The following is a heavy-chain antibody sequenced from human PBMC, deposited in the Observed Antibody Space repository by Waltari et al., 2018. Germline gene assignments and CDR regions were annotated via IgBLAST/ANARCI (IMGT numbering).Heavy chain of an antibody. J-gene: IGHJ4*02. CDR2: INPNRGGK. CDR1: GYTFTGYY. D-gene: IGHD6-19*01. CDR3: ASVLSGTSGWYYAGDY. Sequence: QVQLVQSGAEVKKSGASVKVSCKASGYTFTGYYMHWVRQAPGQGLEWMGWINPNRGGKNNAQKFQGRVTMTRDTSISTAYMELSRLRSDDTAVYYCASVLSGTSGWYYAGDYWGQGTLVTVSS. V-gene: IGHV1-2*02.